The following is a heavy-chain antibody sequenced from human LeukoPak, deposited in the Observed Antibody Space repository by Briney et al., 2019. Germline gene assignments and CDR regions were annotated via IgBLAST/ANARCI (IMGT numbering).Heavy chain of an antibody. CDR2: ISSSSSYI. CDR3: ARQGAYYYDSSGYYLDY. J-gene: IGHJ4*02. CDR1: GFTFSSYS. Sequence: GGSLRLSCAASGFTFSSYSMNWVRQAPGKGLEWVSPISSSSSYIYYADSVKGRFTISRDNAKNSLYLQMNSLRAEDTAVYYCARQGAYYYDSSGYYLDYWGQGTLVTVSS. D-gene: IGHD3-22*01. V-gene: IGHV3-21*01.